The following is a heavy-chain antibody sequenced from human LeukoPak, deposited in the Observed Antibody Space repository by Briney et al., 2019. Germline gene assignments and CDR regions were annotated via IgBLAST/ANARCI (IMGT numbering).Heavy chain of an antibody. Sequence: SETLSLTCAGSGYSLSSDYFWGWVRQPPGRGLEWIGYIHYSGSINSNPPLKSRVTISVDTSKNQFSLRLSSVTAADTAVYYCARVGSYAFDIWGQGTMVTVS. J-gene: IGHJ3*02. V-gene: IGHV4-59*01. CDR1: GYSLSSDYF. CDR3: ARVGSYAFDI. CDR2: IHYSGSI.